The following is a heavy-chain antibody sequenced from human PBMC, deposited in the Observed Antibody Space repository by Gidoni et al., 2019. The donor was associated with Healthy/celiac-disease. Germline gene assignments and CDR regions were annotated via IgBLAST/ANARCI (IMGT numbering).Heavy chain of an antibody. Sequence: QVQLQESGPGLVKPSGTLSLPCAVSRGSLSSRNWWYWVRQPPGKGLEWIGEIYHTGSTNYNPSLKSRVTISVDKSKIQFSLKLTSVTAADTAVYYCARCDTARTALDWGQGTLVTVSS. V-gene: IGHV4-4*02. CDR1: RGSLSSRNW. CDR2: IYHTGST. D-gene: IGHD5-18*01. CDR3: ARCDTARTALD. J-gene: IGHJ4*02.